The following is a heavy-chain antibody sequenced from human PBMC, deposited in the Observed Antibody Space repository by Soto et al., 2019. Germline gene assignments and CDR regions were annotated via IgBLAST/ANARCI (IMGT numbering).Heavy chain of an antibody. V-gene: IGHV3-7*01. CDR3: ARDRYSDGFSAESYYMDV. CDR1: GFTFSSYW. J-gene: IGHJ6*03. CDR2: IKHDGSEK. D-gene: IGHD5-18*01. Sequence: LRLSCAASGFTFSSYWMSWFRQAPGKGLEWVAKIKHDGSEKYYVDSVKGRFTISRDNAKNSLYLQMNSLRDEDTAVYYCARDRYSDGFSAESYYMDVWGKGTTFTVSS.